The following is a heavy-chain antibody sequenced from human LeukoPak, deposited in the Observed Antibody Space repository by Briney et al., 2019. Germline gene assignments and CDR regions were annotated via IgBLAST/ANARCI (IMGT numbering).Heavy chain of an antibody. V-gene: IGHV3-74*01. CDR1: GFTFSSYW. D-gene: IGHD6-13*01. J-gene: IGHJ5*02. Sequence: PGWCLRLSCAASGFTFSSYWMHWVRQAPGKGLVWVSRINNDESHKTYADSVKGRFTISRDNAKNTLYLEMNSLRVEDTAVYYCARDQSSSWYVAWFDPWGQGTLVTVSS. CDR2: INNDESHK. CDR3: ARDQSSSWYVAWFDP.